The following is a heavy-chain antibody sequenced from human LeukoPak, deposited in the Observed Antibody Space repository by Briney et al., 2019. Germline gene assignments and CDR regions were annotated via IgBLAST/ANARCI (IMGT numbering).Heavy chain of an antibody. V-gene: IGHV3-13*01. CDR1: GFTFSSYD. D-gene: IGHD3-10*01. CDR2: IGTAGDT. J-gene: IGHJ4*02. CDR3: ARRAYYGSGSYYYDY. Sequence: PGGSLRLSCAASGFTFSSYDMHWVRQATGKGLEWVSAIGTAGDTYYPGSVKGRFTISRENAKNSLYLQMNSLRAGDTAVYYCARRAYYGSGSYYYDYWGQGTLVTVSS.